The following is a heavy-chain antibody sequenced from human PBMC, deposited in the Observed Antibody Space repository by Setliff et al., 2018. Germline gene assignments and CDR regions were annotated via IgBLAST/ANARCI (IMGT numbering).Heavy chain of an antibody. V-gene: IGHV1-8*03. CDR1: GYTLTSYD. J-gene: IGHJ6*03. Sequence: ASVKVSCKASGYTLTSYDINWVRQATGQGLEWMGWMNPNSGNTGYAQKFQGRVTITRNTSISTAYMELSSLRSEDTAVYYCARGLGSYYYYYMDVWGKGTTVTVSS. CDR3: ARGLGSYYYYYMDV. D-gene: IGHD7-27*01. CDR2: MNPNSGNT.